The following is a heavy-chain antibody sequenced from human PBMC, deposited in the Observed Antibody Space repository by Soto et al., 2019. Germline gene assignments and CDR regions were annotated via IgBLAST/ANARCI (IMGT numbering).Heavy chain of an antibody. J-gene: IGHJ6*02. CDR3: ARKFNISGGLDV. D-gene: IGHD3-10*01. CDR2: INPSSGST. V-gene: IGHV1-46*01. CDR1: GYPFTSYF. Sequence: GASVKVSCKASGYPFTSYFIHWVRQAPGQGLEWVGVINPSSGSTTYAQMFQGRVTMTRDTSTSTVYMDLSSLRSEDTALYYCARKFNISGGLDVWGQGTTGTVS.